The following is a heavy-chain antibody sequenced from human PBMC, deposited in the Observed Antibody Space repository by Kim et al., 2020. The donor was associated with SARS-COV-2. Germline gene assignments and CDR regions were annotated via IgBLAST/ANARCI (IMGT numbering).Heavy chain of an antibody. Sequence: SETLSLTCTVSGYSISSGYYWGWIRQPPGKGLEWIGSIYHSGSTYDNPSLKSRVTISVDTSKNQFSLKLSSVTAADTAVYYCARDYFYWGQGTLVTVSS. V-gene: IGHV4-38-2*02. CDR1: GYSISSGYY. CDR2: IYHSGST. J-gene: IGHJ4*02. CDR3: ARDYFY. D-gene: IGHD3-10*01.